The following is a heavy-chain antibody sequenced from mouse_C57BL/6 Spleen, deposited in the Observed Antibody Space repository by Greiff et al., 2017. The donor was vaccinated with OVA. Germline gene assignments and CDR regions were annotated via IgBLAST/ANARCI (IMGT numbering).Heavy chain of an antibody. CDR3: ARMADYDSPYYFVY. V-gene: IGHV8-8*01. CDR2: IWWDDDK. CDR1: GFSLSTFGMG. Sequence: QVTLKESGPGILQPSQTLSLTCSFSGFSLSTFGMGVGWIRQPSGKGLEWLAHIWWDDDKYYNPALKSRLTISKDTSKNQVFLKIANVDTADTATYSCARMADYDSPYYFVYWGQGTTLTVSS. D-gene: IGHD2-4*01. J-gene: IGHJ2*01.